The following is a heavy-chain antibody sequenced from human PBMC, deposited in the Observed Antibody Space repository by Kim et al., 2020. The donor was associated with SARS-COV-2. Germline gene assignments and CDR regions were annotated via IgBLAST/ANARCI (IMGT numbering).Heavy chain of an antibody. J-gene: IGHJ4*02. CDR3: ARQGNGFDY. Sequence: GSTTYSPSHKSRVTISVDTAKNQFSLKLRSVTAADTTVYYCARQGNGFDYWGQGTLVTVSS. CDR2: GST. V-gene: IGHV4-34*01.